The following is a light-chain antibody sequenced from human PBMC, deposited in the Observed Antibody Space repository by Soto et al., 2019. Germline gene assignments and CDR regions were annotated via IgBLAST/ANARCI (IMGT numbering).Light chain of an antibody. CDR1: SSDVGGYNH. J-gene: IGLJ3*02. CDR2: EVT. CDR3: NSYTSQNTRV. V-gene: IGLV2-14*01. Sequence: QSALTQPASVSGSPGQSITISGTGTSSDVGGYNHVSWYQQHPGKAPKLIIYEVTNRPSGVSSRFSGSKSGNTASLTISGLQAEDEADYFCNSYTSQNTRVFGGGTKLTVL.